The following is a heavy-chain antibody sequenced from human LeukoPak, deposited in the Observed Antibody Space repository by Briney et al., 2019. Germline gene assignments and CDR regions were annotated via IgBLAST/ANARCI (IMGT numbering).Heavy chain of an antibody. D-gene: IGHD2-21*02. CDR2: ISAYNGNT. Sequence: ASVKVSCKASGYTFTSYGISWVRQAPGQGLEWMGWISAYNGNTNYAQKLQGRVTVTTDTSTSTAYMELRSLRSDDTAVYYCARAYCGGDCYSAESNFDYWGQGTLVTVSS. V-gene: IGHV1-18*01. J-gene: IGHJ4*02. CDR1: GYTFTSYG. CDR3: ARAYCGGDCYSAESNFDY.